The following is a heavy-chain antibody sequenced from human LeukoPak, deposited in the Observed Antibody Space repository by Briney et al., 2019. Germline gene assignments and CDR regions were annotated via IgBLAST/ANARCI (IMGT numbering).Heavy chain of an antibody. CDR3: QHYYYGSGSYSFFDY. CDR2: IYCSGST. D-gene: IGHD3-10*01. V-gene: IGHV4-59*08. Sequence: SETLSLTCTVSGGSISSYYWSWIRQPPGKGLEWIGYIYCSGSTNYNPSLKSRVTISVDTSKNQFSLKLSSVTAADTAVYYCQHYYYGSGSYSFFDYWGQGTLVTVSS. CDR1: GGSISSYY. J-gene: IGHJ4*02.